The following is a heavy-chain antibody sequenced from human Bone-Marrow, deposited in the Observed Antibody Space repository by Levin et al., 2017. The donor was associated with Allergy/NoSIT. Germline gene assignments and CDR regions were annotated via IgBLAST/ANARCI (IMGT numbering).Heavy chain of an antibody. CDR2: VWFDGSNK. J-gene: IGHJ4*02. CDR1: DFTFSKHG. Sequence: LSLTCAASDFTFSKHGMHWVRQAPGKGLGWVALVWFDGSNKYYADSVKGRFTISRDNSKNTVYLQVNSLRVEDTAVYYCVRFTGGEFNGFYDYWGQGTLVTVSS. D-gene: IGHD3-10*01. V-gene: IGHV3-33*01. CDR3: VRFTGGEFNGFYDY.